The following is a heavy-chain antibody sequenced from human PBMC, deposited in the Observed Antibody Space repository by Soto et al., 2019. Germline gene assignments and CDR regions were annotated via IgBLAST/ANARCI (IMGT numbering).Heavy chain of an antibody. CDR2: IKSKTDGGTT. D-gene: IGHD3-9*01. CDR1: GFTFSNAW. CDR3: TTLRYFDWLSSFC. V-gene: IGHV3-15*01. Sequence: GSLRLSCAASGFTFSNAWMSWVRQAPWKGLEWVGRIKSKTDGGTTDYAAPVKGRFTISRDDSKNTLYLQMNSLKTEDTAVYYCTTLRYFDWLSSFCWGQGTLVTVSS. J-gene: IGHJ4*02.